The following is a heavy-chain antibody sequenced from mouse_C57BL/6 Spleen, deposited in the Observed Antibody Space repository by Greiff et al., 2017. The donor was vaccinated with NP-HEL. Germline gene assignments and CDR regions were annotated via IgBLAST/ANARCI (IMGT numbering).Heavy chain of an antibody. V-gene: IGHV1-7*01. CDR1: GYTFTSYW. J-gene: IGHJ3*01. Sequence: QVQLQQSGAELAKPGASVKLSCKASGYTFTSYWMHWVKQRPGQGLEWIGYINPSSGYTKYNQKFKDKATLTADKSSSTAYMQLSSLTYEDSAVYYCAREDYSNYGWFAYWGQGTLVTVSA. D-gene: IGHD2-5*01. CDR2: INPSSGYT. CDR3: AREDYSNYGWFAY.